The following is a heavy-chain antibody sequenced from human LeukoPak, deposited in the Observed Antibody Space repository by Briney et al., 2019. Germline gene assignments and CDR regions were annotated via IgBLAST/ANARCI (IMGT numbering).Heavy chain of an antibody. D-gene: IGHD3-22*01. V-gene: IGHV4-39*01. CDR3: ARLRAYYYDSSGYYNFDF. CDR1: GDSIRTSSYY. Sequence: KPSETLSLTCTVSGDSIRTSSYYWGWIRQPPGKGLEWIGSIYYSGSTYYNPSLKSRVTISVDTSKNQFSLRLSSVTAADTAVYYCARLRAYYYDSSGYYNFDFWGQGTLVTVSS. CDR2: IYYSGST. J-gene: IGHJ4*02.